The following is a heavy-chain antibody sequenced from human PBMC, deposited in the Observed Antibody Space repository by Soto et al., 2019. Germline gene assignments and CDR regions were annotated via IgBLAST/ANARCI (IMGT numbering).Heavy chain of an antibody. CDR1: GGSFSGYY. CDR3: ARIYDFWSCLDH. J-gene: IGHJ4*02. Sequence: PSETLSLTCAVYGGSFSGYYWSWIRQPPGKGLEWIGYIYYSGSTNYNPSLKSRVTISVDTSKNQFSLKLSSVTAADTAVYYCARIYDFWSCLDHWGQGTLVTVSS. D-gene: IGHD3-3*01. CDR2: IYYSGST. V-gene: IGHV4-59*08.